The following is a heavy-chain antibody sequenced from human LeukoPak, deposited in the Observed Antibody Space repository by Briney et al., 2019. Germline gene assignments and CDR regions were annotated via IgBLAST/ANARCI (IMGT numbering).Heavy chain of an antibody. J-gene: IGHJ5*02. CDR1: GYIFSNFG. Sequence: ASVKVSCKASGYIFSNFGINWVRQAPGQGLEWMGWISGYNGYTKYAQKLQGRVTMTTDTSTSTAHMELRSLRSDDTAVYYCARVSPHRKMSYGNQNWFDTWGQGTLATVSS. CDR3: ARVSPHRKMSYGNQNWFDT. V-gene: IGHV1-18*01. D-gene: IGHD3-16*01. CDR2: ISGYNGYT.